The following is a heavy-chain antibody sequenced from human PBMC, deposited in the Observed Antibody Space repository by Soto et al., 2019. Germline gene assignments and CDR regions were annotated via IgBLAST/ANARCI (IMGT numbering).Heavy chain of an antibody. V-gene: IGHV4-34*01. CDR3: ARGTNLRLFD. D-gene: IGHD3-9*01. Sequence: QVQLQQWGAGLLKPSETLSLTCAAYGGSFGAYYWTWIRQPPGKGLEWIGEINHSGGTNYNPSLESRVTISVYTSKNQFSLKLTSVAAADTAVYYCARGTNLRLFDGGQGTLVTVSS. CDR1: GGSFGAYY. J-gene: IGHJ4*02. CDR2: INHSGGT.